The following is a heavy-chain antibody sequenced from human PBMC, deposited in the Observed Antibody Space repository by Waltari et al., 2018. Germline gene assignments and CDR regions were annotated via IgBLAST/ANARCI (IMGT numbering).Heavy chain of an antibody. J-gene: IGHJ4*01. D-gene: IGHD6-19*01. CDR2: IDNSGST. V-gene: IGHV4-61*06. Sequence: GNGLEWVGYIDNSGSTKYNPSLRSRVTISSDTPNNRFSLKLTSVTAADTAVYYCAIGAGWQTDYWGHGTLVTVSS. CDR3: AIGAGWQTDY.